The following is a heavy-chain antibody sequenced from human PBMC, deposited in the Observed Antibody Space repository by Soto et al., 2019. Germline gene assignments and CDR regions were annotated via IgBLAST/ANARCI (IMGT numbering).Heavy chain of an antibody. J-gene: IGHJ5*02. CDR2: IYHSGST. CDR1: GGYISSGGDS. V-gene: IGHV4-30-2*01. Sequence: PQSHSYTVSGGYISSGGDSWSWIQQPPGKFQEWIGYIYHSGSTYYNPSLKSRVTISVDRSKNQFSLKLSSVTAADTAVYYCAGLQGYDFWSGYYPYNWFDPWGQGTLVT. CDR3: AGLQGYDFWSGYYPYNWFDP. D-gene: IGHD3-3*01.